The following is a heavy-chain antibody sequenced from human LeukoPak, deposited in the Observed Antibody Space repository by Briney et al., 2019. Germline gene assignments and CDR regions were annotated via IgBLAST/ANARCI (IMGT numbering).Heavy chain of an antibody. CDR3: AINGFSSGWYEPYYFDN. J-gene: IGHJ4*02. CDR2: IFPSGGEI. D-gene: IGHD6-19*01. CDR1: GFTLSSHT. Sequence: PGGSLRLSCAASGFTLSSHTMNWVRQAPGKGLEWVSSIFPSGGEIHYADSVRGRFTISRDNSKSTLSLQMNSLRAEDTAVYYCAINGFSSGWYEPYYFDNWGQGTLVTVSS. V-gene: IGHV3-23*01.